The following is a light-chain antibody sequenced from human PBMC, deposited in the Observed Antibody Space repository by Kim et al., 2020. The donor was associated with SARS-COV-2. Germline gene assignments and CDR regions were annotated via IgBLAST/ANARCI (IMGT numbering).Light chain of an antibody. Sequence: SPGGRTAPTSCTARTIVGSYLAWYQQKPGQAPRLLIYDASNRATDIPVRFSGSGSGTDFTLTISRLEPEDFAVYYCQQYGNSPLTFGGGTKVDIK. CDR3: QQYGNSPLT. CDR2: DAS. CDR1: RTIVGSY. J-gene: IGKJ4*02. V-gene: IGKV3-20*01.